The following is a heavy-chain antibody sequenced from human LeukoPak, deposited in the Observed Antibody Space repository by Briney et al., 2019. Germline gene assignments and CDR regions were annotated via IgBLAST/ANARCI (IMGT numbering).Heavy chain of an antibody. J-gene: IGHJ4*02. CDR3: AKGDCSSTSCYTDY. D-gene: IGHD2-2*02. CDR1: GFTFSSYA. Sequence: LPGGSLRLSCAASGFTFSSYATSWVRQAPGKGLEWVSAISGSGGSTYYADSVKGRFTISRDNSKNTLYLQMNSLRAEDTAVYYCAKGDCSSTSCYTDYWGQGTLVTVSS. CDR2: ISGSGGST. V-gene: IGHV3-23*01.